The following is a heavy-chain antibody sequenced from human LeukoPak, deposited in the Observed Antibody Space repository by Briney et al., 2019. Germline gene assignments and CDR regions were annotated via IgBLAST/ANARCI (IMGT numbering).Heavy chain of an antibody. CDR2: ISSNGGST. D-gene: IGHD6-6*01. J-gene: IGHJ5*02. Sequence: GGSLRLSCAASGFTFSSYAMHWVRQAPGKGLEYVSAISSNGGSTYYANSVKGRFTISRDNSKNTLYLQMSTLRAEDTAVYYCAKDWSSSSIRWFDPWGQGTLVTVSS. CDR1: GFTFSSYA. V-gene: IGHV3-64*01. CDR3: AKDWSSSSIRWFDP.